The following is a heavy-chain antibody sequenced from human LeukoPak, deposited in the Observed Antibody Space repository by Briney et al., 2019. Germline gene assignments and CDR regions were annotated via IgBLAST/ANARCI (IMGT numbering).Heavy chain of an antibody. CDR2: ISGSGGST. D-gene: IGHD3/OR15-3a*01. CDR3: AKGIDFISDY. V-gene: IGHV3-23*01. CDR1: GFTFSSYA. J-gene: IGHJ4*02. Sequence: GGSLRLSCAASGFTFSSYAMSWVRQAPGKGLEWVSGISGSGGSTYYADSVKGRFTISRDNSKNTLYLHMNSLRAEDTAVYSCAKGIDFISDYWGQGTLVTVSS.